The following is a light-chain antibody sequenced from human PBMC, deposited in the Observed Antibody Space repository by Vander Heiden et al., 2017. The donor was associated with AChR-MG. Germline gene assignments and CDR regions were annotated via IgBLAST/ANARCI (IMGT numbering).Light chain of an antibody. CDR2: GAS. V-gene: IGKV3-20*01. J-gene: IGKJ1*01. Sequence: VLTQSPGILSLSPGERATLSCRASQSLSDFYLAWYQQKPGQTPRLLIYGASTRATGIPDRFSGSGSGTDFTLTISGLEPEDFAVYYCHHYSASPPWTFGQGTKVQIK. CDR3: HHYSASPPWT. CDR1: QSLSDFY.